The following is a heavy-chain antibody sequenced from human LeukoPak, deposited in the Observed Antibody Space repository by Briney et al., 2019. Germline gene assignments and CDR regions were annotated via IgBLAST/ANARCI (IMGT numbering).Heavy chain of an antibody. CDR3: ARDFYDTSGYYYDY. CDR1: GFTFSSYS. V-gene: IGHV3-21*01. Sequence: PGGSLRLSCAASGFTFSSYSMNWVRQAPGKGLEWVSFMSSSSSYIYYADSVKGRFTISRDNAKNSLYLQMNSLRAEDTAVYYCARDFYDTSGYYYDYWGQGTLVTVSS. CDR2: MSSSSSYI. D-gene: IGHD3-22*01. J-gene: IGHJ4*02.